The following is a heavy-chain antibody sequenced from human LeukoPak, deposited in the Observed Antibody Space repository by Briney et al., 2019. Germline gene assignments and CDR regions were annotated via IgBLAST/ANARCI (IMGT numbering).Heavy chain of an antibody. CDR3: AGDYYYGSGSYYKGDYYYYMDV. V-gene: IGHV3-21*01. J-gene: IGHJ6*03. D-gene: IGHD3-10*01. Sequence: GGSLRLSCAASGFTFSSYSMNWVRQAPGKGLEWVSSISSSSSYIYYADSVKGRFTISRDNAKNSLYLQMNSLRAEDTAVYYCAGDYYYGSGSYYKGDYYYYMDVWGKGTTVTIS. CDR1: GFTFSSYS. CDR2: ISSSSSYI.